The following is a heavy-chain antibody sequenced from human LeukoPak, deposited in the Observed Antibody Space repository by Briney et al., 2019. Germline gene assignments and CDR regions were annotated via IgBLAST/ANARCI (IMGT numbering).Heavy chain of an antibody. J-gene: IGHJ6*03. CDR1: GFTFSSYG. Sequence: GGTLRLSCAASGFTFSSYGMSWVRQAPGKGLEWVSAISGSGGSTYYADSVKGRFTISRDNSKNTLYLQMNSLRAEDTAGYYCAKGVDTAMVYYYYYYMDVWGKGTTVTISS. D-gene: IGHD5-18*01. CDR3: AKGVDTAMVYYYYYYMDV. V-gene: IGHV3-23*01. CDR2: ISGSGGST.